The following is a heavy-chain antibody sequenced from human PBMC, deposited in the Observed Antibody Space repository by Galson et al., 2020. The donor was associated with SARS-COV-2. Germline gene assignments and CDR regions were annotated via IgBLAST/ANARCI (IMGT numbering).Heavy chain of an antibody. D-gene: IGHD5-18*01. Sequence: ASVKVSCKASGYTFTSYGISWVRQAPGQGLEWMGWISAYNGNTNYAQKLQGRVTLTTDTSTSTAYMELRSLRSDDTAVYYCARPLPKPVIQLWSPYYYYGMDVWGQGTTVTVSS. CDR3: ARPLPKPVIQLWSPYYYYGMDV. V-gene: IGHV1-18*01. J-gene: IGHJ6*02. CDR1: GYTFTSYG. CDR2: ISAYNGNT.